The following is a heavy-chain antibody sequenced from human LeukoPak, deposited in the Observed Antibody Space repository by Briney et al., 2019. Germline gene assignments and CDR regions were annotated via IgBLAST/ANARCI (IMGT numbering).Heavy chain of an antibody. D-gene: IGHD1-1*01. V-gene: IGHV3-23*01. CDR2: ISGSGGST. Sequence: GGSLRLSCAASGFTFSSYAMSWVRQAPGKGLEWVSVISGSGGSTYYADSVEGRFIISRDNSKNTLYLQMNSLRAEDTAVYYCAKNHYNSSRDYFDYWGQGTLVTVSS. CDR3: AKNHYNSSRDYFDY. J-gene: IGHJ4*02. CDR1: GFTFSSYA.